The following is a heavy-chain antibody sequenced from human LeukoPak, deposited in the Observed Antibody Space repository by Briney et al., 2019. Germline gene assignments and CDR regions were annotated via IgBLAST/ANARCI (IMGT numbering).Heavy chain of an antibody. J-gene: IGHJ5*02. Sequence: GGSLRLSCAASGFNFSSYVMHWVRQAPGKGLEWVAVISYDGSNQHYADSVKGRFTISRDNSKNTLYLQMNSLRAEDTAMYYCARSGHGSGTYSDIWFDPWGQGTLVTVSS. CDR1: GFNFSSYV. D-gene: IGHD3-10*01. CDR2: ISYDGSNQ. CDR3: ARSGHGSGTYSDIWFDP. V-gene: IGHV3-30*03.